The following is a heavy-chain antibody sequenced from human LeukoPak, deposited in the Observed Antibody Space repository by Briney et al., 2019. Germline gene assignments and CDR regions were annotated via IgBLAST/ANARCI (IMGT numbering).Heavy chain of an antibody. CDR1: GFTFSSYS. CDR3: ARVSITMIVVGDY. J-gene: IGHJ4*02. D-gene: IGHD3-22*01. V-gene: IGHV3-48*01. Sequence: PGGSLRLSCAASGFTFSSYSMNWVRQAPGKGLEWVSYISSSSSTIYYADSVKGRFTISRDNAKNSLYLQMNSLGAEDTAVYYCARVSITMIVVGDYWGQGTLVTVSS. CDR2: ISSSSSTI.